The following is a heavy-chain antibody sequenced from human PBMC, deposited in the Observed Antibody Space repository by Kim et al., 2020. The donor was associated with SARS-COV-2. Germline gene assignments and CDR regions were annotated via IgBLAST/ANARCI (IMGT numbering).Heavy chain of an antibody. Sequence: ASVKVSCKASGYTFTSYGISWVRQAPGQGLEWMGWISAYNGNTNYAQKLQGRVTMTTDTSTSTAYMELRSLRSDDTAVYYCARDRGSLPPLITNWFDPWGQGTLVTVSS. D-gene: IGHD3-10*01. CDR3: ARDRGSLPPLITNWFDP. V-gene: IGHV1-18*01. CDR1: GYTFTSYG. J-gene: IGHJ5*02. CDR2: ISAYNGNT.